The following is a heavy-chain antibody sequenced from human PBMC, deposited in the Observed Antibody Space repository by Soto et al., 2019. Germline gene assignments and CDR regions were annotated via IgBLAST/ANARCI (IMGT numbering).Heavy chain of an antibody. Sequence: GALRLSCPASGVTFSDYYMSWIRQAPGKGLEWVSYISSSGSTIYYADSVKGRFTISRDNAKNSLYLQMNSLRAEDTAVYYCAGRSSSWYEAAGSAEDYWGQGTLVTVSS. J-gene: IGHJ4*02. CDR1: GVTFSDYY. CDR2: ISSSGSTI. D-gene: IGHD6-13*01. CDR3: AGRSSSWYEAAGSAEDY. V-gene: IGHV3-11*01.